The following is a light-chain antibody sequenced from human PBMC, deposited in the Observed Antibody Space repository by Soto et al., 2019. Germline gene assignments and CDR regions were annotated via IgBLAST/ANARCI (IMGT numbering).Light chain of an antibody. CDR2: SNN. Sequence: QSVLTQPPSASGTPGQRFTISCSGSSSNIGSNTVNWYQQLPGTAPKLLIYSNNQRPSGVPDRFSGSKSGTSASLAISGLQSEDEADYYCAAWDDSLNALVFGGGTKVTVL. V-gene: IGLV1-44*01. J-gene: IGLJ2*01. CDR3: AAWDDSLNALV. CDR1: SSNIGSNT.